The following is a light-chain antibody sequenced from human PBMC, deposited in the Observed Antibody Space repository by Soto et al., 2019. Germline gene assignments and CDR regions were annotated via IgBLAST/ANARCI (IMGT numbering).Light chain of an antibody. CDR1: QSVSSSY. CDR2: GAS. V-gene: IGKV3-20*01. Sequence: GESVALGCSRSQSVSSSYLAWYQQKPGQAPRLLIYGASSRATGIPDKFSGSGSGTDITLTISSLKPEDFAVYYCQQYGSSPWTFGQGTKVDIK. J-gene: IGKJ1*01. CDR3: QQYGSSPWT.